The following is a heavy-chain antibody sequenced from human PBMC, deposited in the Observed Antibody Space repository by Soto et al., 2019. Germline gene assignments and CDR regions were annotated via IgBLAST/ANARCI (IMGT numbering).Heavy chain of an antibody. CDR2: ISRSSDYK. V-gene: IGHV3-21*02. J-gene: IGHJ4*01. Sequence: EEQLVESGGGLVKPGGSLRLSCAASGFTFSTYSMIWVRQAPGKGLEWVSSISRSSDYKYYADSLKGRFTISRDNDENSLYLQMNSLSAEDTAVYYCARDTLFPRFVADFWGHGTLVTVSS. CDR3: ARDTLFPRFVADF. D-gene: IGHD3-3*01. CDR1: GFTFSTYS.